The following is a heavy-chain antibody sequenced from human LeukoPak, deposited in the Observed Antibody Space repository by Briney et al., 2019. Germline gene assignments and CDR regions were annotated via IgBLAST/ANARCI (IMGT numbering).Heavy chain of an antibody. CDR2: SYTSGNT. Sequence: SETLSLTCSVSGGSFIGYYWSWIRQPAGKGLEWIGRSYTSGNTNYNPSLKSRVAISVDTSKNQFSLKLSSVTAADTAVYYCARAPYDAFDIWGQGTMVTVSS. CDR1: GGSFIGYY. V-gene: IGHV4-4*07. J-gene: IGHJ3*02. CDR3: ARAPYDAFDI.